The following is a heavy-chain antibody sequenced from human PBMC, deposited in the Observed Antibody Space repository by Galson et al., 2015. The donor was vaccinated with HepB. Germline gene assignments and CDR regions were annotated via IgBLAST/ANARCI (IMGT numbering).Heavy chain of an antibody. CDR2: IRSKAYGGTT. CDR1: GFTFGDYA. J-gene: IGHJ4*02. Sequence: SLRLSCAASGFTFGDYAMSWVRQAPGKGLEWVGFIRSKAYGGTTEYAASVKGRFTISRDDSKSIAYLQMNSLKTEDTAVYYCTRALYSRGITPSYYFDYWGQGTLVTVSS. V-gene: IGHV3-49*04. D-gene: IGHD6-13*01. CDR3: TRALYSRGITPSYYFDY.